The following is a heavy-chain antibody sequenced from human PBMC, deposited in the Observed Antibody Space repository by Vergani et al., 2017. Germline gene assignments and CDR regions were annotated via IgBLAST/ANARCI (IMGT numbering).Heavy chain of an antibody. CDR2: INPNSGGT. D-gene: IGHD6-13*01. J-gene: IGHJ4*02. CDR1: GYTFTGYY. Sequence: QVQLVQSGAEVKKPGASVKVSCKASGYTFTGYYMHWVRQAPGQGLEWMGWINPNSGGTNYAQKFQGRVTMTRDTSISTAYMELSRLRSDDTAVYYCARGPPPSSWYFYYFDYWGQGTLVTVSS. CDR3: ARGPPPSSWYFYYFDY. V-gene: IGHV1-2*02.